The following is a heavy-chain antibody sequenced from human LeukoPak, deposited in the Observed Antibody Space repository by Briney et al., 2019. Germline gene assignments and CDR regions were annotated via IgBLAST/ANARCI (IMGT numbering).Heavy chain of an antibody. V-gene: IGHV3-33*01. CDR1: GFTFSSYG. Sequence: GGSLRLSCAASGFTFSSYGMHWVRQAPGKGLEWVAVIWYDGSNKYYADSVKGRFTISRDNSKSTLYLQMNSLRAEDTAVYYCARDYIAAAGGPNWFDPWGQGTLVTVSS. D-gene: IGHD6-13*01. CDR2: IWYDGSNK. CDR3: ARDYIAAAGGPNWFDP. J-gene: IGHJ5*02.